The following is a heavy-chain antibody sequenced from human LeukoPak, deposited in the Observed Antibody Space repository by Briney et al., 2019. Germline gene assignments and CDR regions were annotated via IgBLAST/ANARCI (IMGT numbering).Heavy chain of an antibody. CDR2: INHSGST. Sequence: SETLSLTCAVYGGPFSGYYWSWIRQPPGKGLEWIGEINHSGSTNYNPSLKSRVTISVDTSKNQFSLKLSSVTAADTAVYYCAKGPYARTFDYWGQGTLVTVSS. J-gene: IGHJ4*02. V-gene: IGHV4-34*01. D-gene: IGHD2-2*01. CDR3: AKGPYARTFDY. CDR1: GGPFSGYY.